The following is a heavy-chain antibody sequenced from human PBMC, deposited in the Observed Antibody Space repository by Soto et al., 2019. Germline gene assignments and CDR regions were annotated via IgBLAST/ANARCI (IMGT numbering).Heavy chain of an antibody. Sequence: GSLRLSCAASGFTFSNAWMNWVRQAPGKGLEWVGRIKSKTDGGTTDYAAPVKGRFTISRDDSKNTLYLQMNSLKTEDTAVYYCARHASVELWLDYWGQGTLVTVSS. CDR2: IKSKTDGGTT. V-gene: IGHV3-15*07. J-gene: IGHJ4*02. CDR1: GFTFSNAW. CDR3: ARHASVELWLDY. D-gene: IGHD5-18*01.